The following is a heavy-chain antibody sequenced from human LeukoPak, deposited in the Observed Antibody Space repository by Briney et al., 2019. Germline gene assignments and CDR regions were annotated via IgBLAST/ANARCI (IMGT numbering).Heavy chain of an antibody. CDR1: GYTFTGYY. CDR3: ARTPVGTMVRGGLYYYGMDV. J-gene: IGHJ6*02. D-gene: IGHD3-10*01. CDR2: INRNSCGT. V-gene: IGHV1-2*02. Sequence: ASVNVSCKASGYTFTGYYMHWVRQAPGQRLEWMGWINRNSCGTNYAQKFQGRVTMTGDTSISTAYLELSRLRSDDTAVYYCARTPVGTMVRGGLYYYGMDVWGQGTTVTVSS.